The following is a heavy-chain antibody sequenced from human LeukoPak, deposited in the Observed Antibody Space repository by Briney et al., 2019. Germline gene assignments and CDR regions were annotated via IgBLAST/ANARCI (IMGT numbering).Heavy chain of an antibody. CDR3: AELGITMIGGV. D-gene: IGHD3-10*02. CDR2: ISSSGGTI. J-gene: IGHJ6*03. CDR1: VFTSSSYD. V-gene: IGHV3-48*03. Sequence: GGSLRLSPAASVFTSSSYDMSWGRDAPGKGLEWGSYISSSGGTIYYADSVQGRFTISRDNAKSSLYLQMSSLRAEVTVVYYCAELGITMIGGVWGKGTTITLSS.